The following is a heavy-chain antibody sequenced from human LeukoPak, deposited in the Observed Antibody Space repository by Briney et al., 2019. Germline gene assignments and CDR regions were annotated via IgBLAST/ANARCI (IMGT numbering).Heavy chain of an antibody. CDR3: ASGSYFDP. V-gene: IGHV4-39*07. CDR2: IYYSGST. Sequence: SETLSLTCTVSGGSISSSSYYWGWIRQPPGKGLEWIGSIYYSGSTYYNPSLKSRVTLSVDTSKNQFSLKLSSVTAADTAVYYCASGSYFDPWGQGTLVTVSS. J-gene: IGHJ5*02. CDR1: GGSISSSSYY.